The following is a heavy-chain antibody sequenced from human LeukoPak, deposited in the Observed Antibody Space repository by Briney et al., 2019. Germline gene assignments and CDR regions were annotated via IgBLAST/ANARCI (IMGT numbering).Heavy chain of an antibody. CDR1: GFPFSVYS. D-gene: IGHD3-10*01. V-gene: IGHV3-21*01. CDR3: ARDVGSGNYYKLLHFDY. CDR2: ILRGYI. Sequence: GGSLRLSCAASGFPFSVYSMSWVRQAPGKGLEWVSSILRGYIYYAYSVKGRFTVSRDNAKNSHYLQMNSLRAEDTAVYYCARDVGSGNYYKLLHFDYWGQGTLVTVSS. J-gene: IGHJ4*02.